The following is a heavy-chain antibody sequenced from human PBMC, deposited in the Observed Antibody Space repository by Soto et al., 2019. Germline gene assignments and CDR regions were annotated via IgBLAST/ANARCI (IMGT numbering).Heavy chain of an antibody. CDR3: AKPSVPRPRKSVSFDF. CDR1: GFTFRSYA. V-gene: IGHV3-23*01. CDR2: ISGRGGST. D-gene: IGHD4-17*01. Sequence: EVQLLESGGGLVQPGGSLRLSCAASGFTFRSYAMSWVRQAPGKGLEWVSAISGRGGSTYYGDSVNGRFTISRDNSKNTLYLRMNSLRAEDTGVYYCAKPSVPRPRKSVSFDFWGQGTLVIVSS. J-gene: IGHJ5*01.